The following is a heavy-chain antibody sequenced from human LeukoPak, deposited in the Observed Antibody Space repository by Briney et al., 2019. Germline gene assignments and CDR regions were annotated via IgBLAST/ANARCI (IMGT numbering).Heavy chain of an antibody. CDR1: GYSFSNYW. V-gene: IGHV5-51*01. J-gene: IGHJ4*02. CDR2: IYPGDSDI. D-gene: IGHD4-11*01. CDR3: ARLQSLATVAFFFDS. Sequence: GESLKISCQASGYSFSNYWIGWVRQLPDKGLKWMAIIYPGDSDIRYSPSSQGRVTISADKSINAAYLQWSSLKASDTAIYYCARLQSLATVAFFFDSWGQGTLVTVSS.